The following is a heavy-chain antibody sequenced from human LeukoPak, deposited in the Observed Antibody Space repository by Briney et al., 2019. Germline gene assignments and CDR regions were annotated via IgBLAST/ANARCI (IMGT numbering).Heavy chain of an antibody. Sequence: QPGGSLRLSCAASGFIFNTYWMTWVRQTPGKGLEWVAVIWYDGSNKYYADSVKGRFTISRDNSKNTLYLQMNSLRAEDTAVYYCARGGRTGSFGGYFDYWGQGTLVTVSS. CDR2: IWYDGSNK. D-gene: IGHD1-26*01. J-gene: IGHJ4*02. CDR3: ARGGRTGSFGGYFDY. CDR1: GFIFNTYW. V-gene: IGHV3-33*08.